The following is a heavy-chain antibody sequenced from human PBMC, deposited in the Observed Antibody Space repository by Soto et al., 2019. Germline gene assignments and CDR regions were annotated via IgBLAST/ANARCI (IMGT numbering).Heavy chain of an antibody. CDR1: GGTFSSYA. CDR3: ASGKRNCSSTSCPISIYYYGMDV. CDR2: IIPIFGTA. Sequence: SVKVSCKASGGTFSSYAISWVRQAPGQGLEWMGGIIPIFGTANYAQKFQGRVTITADESTSTAYMELSSLRSEDTAVYYCASGKRNCSSTSCPISIYYYGMDVWGQGTMVTVSS. D-gene: IGHD2-2*01. J-gene: IGHJ6*02. V-gene: IGHV1-69*13.